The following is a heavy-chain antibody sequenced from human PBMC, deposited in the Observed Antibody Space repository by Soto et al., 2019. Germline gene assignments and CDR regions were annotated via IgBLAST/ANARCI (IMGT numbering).Heavy chain of an antibody. J-gene: IGHJ6*02. CDR1: GGTFSSYA. CDR2: IIPIFGTA. V-gene: IGHV1-69*13. Sequence: SVKVSCKASGGTFSSYAISWVRQAPGQGREWMGGIIPIFGTANYAQKFQGRVTITANESTSTAYMELSSLRSEDTAVYYCARKGGTTVTNYYYYHGMDVWGQGXTVTAP. CDR3: ARKGGTTVTNYYYYHGMDV. D-gene: IGHD4-17*01.